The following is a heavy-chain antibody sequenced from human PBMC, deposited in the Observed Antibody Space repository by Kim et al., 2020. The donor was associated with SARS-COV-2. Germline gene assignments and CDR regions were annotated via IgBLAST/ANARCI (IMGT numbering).Heavy chain of an antibody. CDR1: GGSISSSNW. D-gene: IGHD3-3*01. Sequence: SETLSLTCAVSGGSISSSNWWSWVRQPPGKGLEWIGEIYHSGSTNYNPSLKSRVTISVDKSKNQFSLKLSSVTAADTAVYYCARIPWEWLLGTEYYYYGMDVWGQGTTVTVSS. J-gene: IGHJ6*02. CDR2: IYHSGST. V-gene: IGHV4-4*02. CDR3: ARIPWEWLLGTEYYYYGMDV.